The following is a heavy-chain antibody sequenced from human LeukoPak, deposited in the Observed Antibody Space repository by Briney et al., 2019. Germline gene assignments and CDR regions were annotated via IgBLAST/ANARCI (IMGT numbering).Heavy chain of an antibody. D-gene: IGHD2-2*01. CDR2: ISAYNGNT. J-gene: IGHJ4*02. CDR3: ARLVVVPAAMIGPLFDY. V-gene: IGHV1-18*01. CDR1: GYTFTSYG. Sequence: GASVKVSCKASGYTFTSYGISWVRQAPGQGLEWMGWISAYNGNTNYAQKLQGRVTMTTDTSTSTAYMELRSLSSDDTAVYYCARLVVVPAAMIGPLFDYWGQGTLVTVSS.